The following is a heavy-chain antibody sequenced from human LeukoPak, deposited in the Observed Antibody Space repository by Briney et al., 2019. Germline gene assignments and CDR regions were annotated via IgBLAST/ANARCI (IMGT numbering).Heavy chain of an antibody. CDR2: IWYDGSNK. V-gene: IGHV3-33*06. D-gene: IGHD1-26*01. CDR1: GFTFSSYG. CDR3: AKEVGAES. J-gene: IGHJ4*02. Sequence: GGSLRLSCAASGFTFSSYGMHWVRQAPGKGLEWVAVIWYDGSNKYYADSVKGRFTISRDNSKNTLYLQMNSLRVEDTAVYFCAKEVGAESWGQGTLVTVSS.